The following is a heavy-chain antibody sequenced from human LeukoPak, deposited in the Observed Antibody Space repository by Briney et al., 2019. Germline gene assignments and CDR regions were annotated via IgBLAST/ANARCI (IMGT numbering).Heavy chain of an antibody. V-gene: IGHV3-23*01. CDR1: RFTFSSYA. CDR3: AKVPLYCSGGSCYGGRFDY. J-gene: IGHJ4*02. D-gene: IGHD2-15*01. CDR2: ISGSGGST. Sequence: GGSLRLSCAASRFTFSSYAMSWVRQAPGKGLEWVSAISGSGGSTYYADSVKGRFTISRDNSRDTLYLQMDSLRAEDTAVYYCAKVPLYCSGGSCYGGRFDYWGQGTLVTVSS.